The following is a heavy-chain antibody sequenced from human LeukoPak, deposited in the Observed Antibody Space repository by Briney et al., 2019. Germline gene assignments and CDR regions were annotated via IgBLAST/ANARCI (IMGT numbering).Heavy chain of an antibody. CDR1: GFTFTSSA. D-gene: IGHD2-15*01. J-gene: IGHJ4*02. V-gene: IGHV1-58*01. CDR2: IVVGSGNT. CDR3: AAISAVAHYFDY. Sequence: SVKVSCKASGFTFTSSAVQWVRQARGQRLEWIGWIVVGSGNTNYAQKFQERVTITRDMSTSTAYMELSSLRSEDTAVYYCAAISAVAHYFDYWGQGTLVTVSS.